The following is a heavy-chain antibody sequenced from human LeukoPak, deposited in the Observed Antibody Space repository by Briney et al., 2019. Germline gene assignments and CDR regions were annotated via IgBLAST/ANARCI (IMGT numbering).Heavy chain of an antibody. CDR2: ISSSSSYI. V-gene: IGHV3-21*04. CDR3: AKDRITMIVVVGEFDY. J-gene: IGHJ4*02. Sequence: GGSLRLSCAASGFTFSSYSMNWVRQAPGKGLEWVSSISSSSSYIYYADSVKGQFTISRDNSKNTLYLQMNSLRAEDTAVYYCAKDRITMIVVVGEFDYWGQGTLVTVSS. D-gene: IGHD3-22*01. CDR1: GFTFSSYS.